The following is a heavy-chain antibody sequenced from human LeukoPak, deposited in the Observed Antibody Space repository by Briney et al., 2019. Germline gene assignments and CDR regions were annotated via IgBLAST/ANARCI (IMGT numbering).Heavy chain of an antibody. D-gene: IGHD6-19*01. CDR1: GGSISSSNYY. V-gene: IGHV4-39*07. Sequence: NPSETLFLTCTVSGGSISSSNYYWGWIRQPPGKGLEWIGSIYYSGSTYYNPSLKSRVTISVDTSKNQFSLKLNSVTAADTAVYYCARDLKSSGWRYSDYWGQGTLVTVSS. CDR2: IYYSGST. J-gene: IGHJ4*02. CDR3: ARDLKSSGWRYSDY.